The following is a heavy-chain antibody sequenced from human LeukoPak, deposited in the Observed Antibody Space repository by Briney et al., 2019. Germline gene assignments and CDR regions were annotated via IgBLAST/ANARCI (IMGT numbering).Heavy chain of an antibody. V-gene: IGHV4-34*01. J-gene: IGHJ6*03. CDR3: ARGFKYQLRQGRYYYYYMDV. CDR2: INHSGST. CDR1: GGSFSGYY. D-gene: IGHD2-2*01. Sequence: SETLSLTCAVYGGSFSGYYWSWIRQPPGKGLEWIGEINHSGSTNYNPSLKSRVTISVDTSKNQFSLKLSSVTAADTAAYYCARGFKYQLRQGRYYYYYMDVWGKGTTVTVSS.